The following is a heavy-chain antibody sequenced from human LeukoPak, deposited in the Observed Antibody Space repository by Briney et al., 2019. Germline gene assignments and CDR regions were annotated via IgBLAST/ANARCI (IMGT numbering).Heavy chain of an antibody. J-gene: IGHJ6*03. D-gene: IGHD2-2*03. CDR3: ARGVDTVVVPAATKPTFYYYYYMDV. Sequence: ASVKVSCKASGYTFTSYDINWVRQATGQGLEWMGWMNPNSGNTGYAQKFQGRVTITRNTSISTAYMELSSLRSEDTAVYYCARGVDTVVVPAATKPTFYYYYYMDVWGKGTTVTVSS. CDR1: GYTFTSYD. CDR2: MNPNSGNT. V-gene: IGHV1-8*03.